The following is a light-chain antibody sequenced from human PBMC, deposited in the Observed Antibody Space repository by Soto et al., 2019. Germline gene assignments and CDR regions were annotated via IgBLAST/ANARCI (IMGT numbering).Light chain of an antibody. J-gene: IGLJ3*02. Sequence: QLVLTQSSSASASLGSSVRLTCTLSSGHSSYIIAWHQQQPGKAPRYLMKLEGSGNYNKGSGVPDRFSGSSSGADRYLTISNLQFEDEADYYCETWDSYTRVFGGGTQLTVL. V-gene: IGLV4-60*02. CDR2: LEGSGNY. CDR3: ETWDSYTRV. CDR1: SGHSSYI.